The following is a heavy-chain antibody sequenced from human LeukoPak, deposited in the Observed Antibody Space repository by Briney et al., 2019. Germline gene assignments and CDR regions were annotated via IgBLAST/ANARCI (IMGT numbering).Heavy chain of an antibody. Sequence: GGSLRLSCAASGFTFSSYWMSWVRQAPGKGLEWVANIKQDGSEKYYVDSVKGRFTISRDNAKNSLYLQMNSLRAEDTAFYFCARVQQYDKFDYWGQGTLVTVSS. J-gene: IGHJ4*02. V-gene: IGHV3-7*03. CDR1: GFTFSSYW. CDR2: IKQDGSEK. D-gene: IGHD3-22*01. CDR3: ARVQQYDKFDY.